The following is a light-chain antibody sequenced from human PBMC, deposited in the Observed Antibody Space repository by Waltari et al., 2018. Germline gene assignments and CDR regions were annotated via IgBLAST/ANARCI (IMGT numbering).Light chain of an antibody. Sequence: SYVLTQPPSVSVAPGKTATITCGGGNIGRKSVHWYQQKAGQAPVLVIYFDNDRPPGIPERFSGSNSGDTATLTISRVEAGDEADYYCQVWDSRSDRAFGGGTKLTVL. CDR1: NIGRKS. CDR2: FDN. CDR3: QVWDSRSDRA. J-gene: IGLJ2*01. V-gene: IGLV3-21*04.